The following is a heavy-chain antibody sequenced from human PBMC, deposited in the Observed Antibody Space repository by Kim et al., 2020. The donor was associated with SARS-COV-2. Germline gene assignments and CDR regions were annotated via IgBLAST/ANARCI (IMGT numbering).Heavy chain of an antibody. V-gene: IGHV1-18*01. CDR1: GYTFTGYG. Sequence: ASVKVSCKVSGYTFTGYGISWVRQAPGQGLEWMGGIGADDGDTNYAQKLQGRVTMTTDTSTSTAYMELRSLRSDDTAVYYCARVGCSGGSCSAYYYGMDVWGQGTTVTVSS. CDR3: ARVGCSGGSCSAYYYGMDV. CDR2: IGADDGDT. D-gene: IGHD2-15*01. J-gene: IGHJ6*02.